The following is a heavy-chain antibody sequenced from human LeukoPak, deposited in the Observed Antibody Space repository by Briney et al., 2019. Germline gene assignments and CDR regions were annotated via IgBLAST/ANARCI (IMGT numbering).Heavy chain of an antibody. J-gene: IGHJ4*02. V-gene: IGHV4-61*02. CDR3: ARDSSSSYYFDY. CDR1: GGSISSGSYY. Sequence: PSETPSLTCTVSGGSISSGSYYWSWIRQPAGKGLEWIGRIYTSGSTNYNPSLKSRVTISVDTSKNQFSLKLSSVTAADTAVYYCARDSSSSYYFDYWGQGTLVTVSS. CDR2: IYTSGST. D-gene: IGHD6-6*01.